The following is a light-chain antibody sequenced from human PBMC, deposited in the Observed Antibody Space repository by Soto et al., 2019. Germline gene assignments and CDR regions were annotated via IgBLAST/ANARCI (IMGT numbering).Light chain of an antibody. Sequence: QSALTQPASVSVSPGQSITISCTGTSGDVGSDDFVSWYQHHPGKAPKLLIYEVSKRPSGVSDRFSGSQSGNTASLTISGLQAEEAAHYYCCYYPNSNTCGGLFGGGTKLTVL. CDR2: EVS. V-gene: IGLV2-23*02. J-gene: IGLJ2*01. CDR3: CYYPNSNTCGGL. CDR1: SGDVGSDDF.